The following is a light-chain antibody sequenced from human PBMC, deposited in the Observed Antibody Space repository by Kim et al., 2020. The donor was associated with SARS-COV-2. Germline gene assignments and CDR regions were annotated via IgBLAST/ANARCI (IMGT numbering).Light chain of an antibody. CDR1: QTISTF. CDR3: QQTYGSPPS. V-gene: IGKV1-39*01. J-gene: IGKJ2*01. Sequence: SASVGDRVTITCRASQTISTFLNWYQQTPGKAPNLLIHAASKLQSGVPPRFSGSGSGTDFTLTISSLQPEDFTTYFCQQTYGSPPSFGQGTKLEI. CDR2: AAS.